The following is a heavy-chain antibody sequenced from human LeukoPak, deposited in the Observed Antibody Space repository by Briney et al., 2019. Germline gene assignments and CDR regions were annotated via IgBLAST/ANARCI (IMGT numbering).Heavy chain of an antibody. CDR2: IYHSGST. J-gene: IGHJ4*02. Sequence: PSETLSLTCTVSGYSISSGYFWGWIRQPPGKGLEWIGSIYHSGSTYYNPSLKSRVTISVDTSKNHFSLKLNSVTAADTAMYYCASRGTLTLSFDYWGQGTLVTVSS. D-gene: IGHD3-16*01. CDR1: GYSISSGYF. CDR3: ASRGTLTLSFDY. V-gene: IGHV4-38-2*02.